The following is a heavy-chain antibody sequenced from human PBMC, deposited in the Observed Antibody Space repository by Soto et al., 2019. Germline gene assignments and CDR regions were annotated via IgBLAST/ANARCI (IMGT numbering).Heavy chain of an antibody. J-gene: IGHJ4*02. CDR3: AKQGSSRWYEEYYFGY. Sequence: QVQLVESGGGVVQPGRSLRLSCAASGFTFSSYGMHWVRQAPGKGLEWVAVISYDGSNKYYADSVKGRFTISRDNSKNSVDLQMNSGRAEDKAVYYCAKQGSSRWYEEYYFGYWGQGTLVTVAS. V-gene: IGHV3-30*18. CDR2: ISYDGSNK. D-gene: IGHD6-13*01. CDR1: GFTFSSYG.